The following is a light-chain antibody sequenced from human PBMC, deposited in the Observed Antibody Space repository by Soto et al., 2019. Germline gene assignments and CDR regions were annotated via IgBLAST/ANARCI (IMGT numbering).Light chain of an antibody. Sequence: EIVLTQSPGTLSLSPGERAALSCRASQTVSRNDLAWYQHKPGQAPRLLIFGASSRAAGIPDRFSGSGSGTDFSLIIRRLEPEDSTVYYCQQYGSSPWTFGQGTKVEIK. J-gene: IGKJ1*01. V-gene: IGKV3-20*01. CDR1: QTVSRND. CDR3: QQYGSSPWT. CDR2: GAS.